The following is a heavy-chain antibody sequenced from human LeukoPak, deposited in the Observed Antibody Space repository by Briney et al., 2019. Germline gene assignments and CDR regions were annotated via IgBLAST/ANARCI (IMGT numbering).Heavy chain of an antibody. J-gene: IGHJ4*02. D-gene: IGHD1-7*01. CDR2: TSDRGDYT. CDR3: ARKAQYNGHYPLDY. V-gene: IGHV3-23*01. CDR1: GFTFTSYS. Sequence: GSLRLSCAASGFTFTSYSISWVRQAPGKGLEWVSGTSDRGDYTYYADSVKGRFTISRDSSKNTLFLQMNSLRAEDTALYFCARKAQYNGHYPLDYWGQGTLVTVSS.